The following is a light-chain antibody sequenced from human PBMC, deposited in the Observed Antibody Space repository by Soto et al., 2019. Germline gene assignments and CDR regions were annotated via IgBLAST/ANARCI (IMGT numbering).Light chain of an antibody. Sequence: QSALTQPASVSGSPGQSITISCTGTSSDVGGYNYVSWYQQHPRKAPKLMIYDVSNRPSGVSNRFSGSKSGNTASLTISGLQGEDEADYYGSSYTSSSTLYVFGTGTKFTAL. CDR1: SSDVGGYNY. J-gene: IGLJ1*01. CDR2: DVS. V-gene: IGLV2-14*01. CDR3: SSYTSSSTLYV.